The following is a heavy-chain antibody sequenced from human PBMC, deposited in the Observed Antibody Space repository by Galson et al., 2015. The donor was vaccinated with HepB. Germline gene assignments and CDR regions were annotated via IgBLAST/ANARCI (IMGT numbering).Heavy chain of an antibody. CDR3: ARDSGSYDVLTGYSSYFDL. V-gene: IGHV3-69-1*01. J-gene: IGHJ4*02. Sequence: LRLSCAASGLSLSAYNMNWVRQAPGKGLEWVSSISGSTYIYYKDSVQGRFTISRDTAENSVYLQMNSLRVEDTAVYYCARDSGSYDVLTGYSSYFDLWGPGTLVTVSS. CDR2: ISGSTYI. D-gene: IGHD3-9*01. CDR1: GLSLSAYN.